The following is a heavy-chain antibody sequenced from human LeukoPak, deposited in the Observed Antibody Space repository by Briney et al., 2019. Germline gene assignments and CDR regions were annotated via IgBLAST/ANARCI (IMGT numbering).Heavy chain of an antibody. Sequence: GGSLRLSCTASGFTFDNFAMHWVRQAPGKGLEWVAVISYDGSNKYYADSVKGRFTISRDNSKNTLYLQMNSLRAEDTAMYYCARMYYYGSGSYYGAPNWFDPWGQGTLVTVSS. V-gene: IGHV3-30*04. J-gene: IGHJ5*02. CDR2: ISYDGSNK. D-gene: IGHD3-10*01. CDR3: ARMYYYGSGSYYGAPNWFDP. CDR1: GFTFDNFA.